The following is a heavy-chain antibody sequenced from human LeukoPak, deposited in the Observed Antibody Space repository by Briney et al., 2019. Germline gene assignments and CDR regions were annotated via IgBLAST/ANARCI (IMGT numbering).Heavy chain of an antibody. J-gene: IGHJ4*02. V-gene: IGHV1-18*01. CDR1: GYTFTSYG. CDR2: ISAYSGDT. CDR3: ARDTDYDTSGANYRFFDY. D-gene: IGHD3-22*01. Sequence: ASVKVSCKAAGYTFTSYGISWVRQAPGQRLEWMGWISAYSGDTNYAQKFRGRVTMTTDTSTTTAYMELRSLRSDDTAVYYCARDTDYDTSGANYRFFDYWGQGTLVTVSS.